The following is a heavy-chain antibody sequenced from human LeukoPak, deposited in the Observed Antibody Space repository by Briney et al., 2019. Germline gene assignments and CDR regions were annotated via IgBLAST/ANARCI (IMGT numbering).Heavy chain of an antibody. CDR3: AGDCSGGSCLNY. V-gene: IGHV3-7*01. Sequence: PGGSLRLSCAASGFTFSSYWMSWVRQAPGKGLEWVANIKQDGSEKYYVDSVKGRFTISRDNAKNSLYLQMNSLRVEDTAVYYCAGDCSGGSCLNYWGQGTLVTVSS. D-gene: IGHD2-15*01. J-gene: IGHJ4*02. CDR1: GFTFSSYW. CDR2: IKQDGSEK.